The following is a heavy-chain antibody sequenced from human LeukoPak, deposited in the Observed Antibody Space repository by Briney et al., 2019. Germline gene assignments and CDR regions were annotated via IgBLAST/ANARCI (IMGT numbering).Heavy chain of an antibody. CDR1: GGSFSGYY. J-gene: IGHJ4*02. CDR2: INHSGST. V-gene: IGHV4-34*01. D-gene: IGHD3-3*01. CDR3: ARRYYDFWSGYYHFDY. Sequence: RTSETLSLTCAVYGGSFSGYYWSWIRQPPGKGLEWIGEINHSGSTNYNPSLKSRVTISVDTSKNQFSLKLSSVTAADTAVYYCARRYYDFWSGYYHFDYWGQGTLVTVSS.